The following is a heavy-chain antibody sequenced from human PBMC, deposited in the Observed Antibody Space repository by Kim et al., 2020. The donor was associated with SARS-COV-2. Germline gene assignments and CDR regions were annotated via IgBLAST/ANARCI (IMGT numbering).Heavy chain of an antibody. D-gene: IGHD4-17*01. V-gene: IGHV3-7*01. CDR1: GFTFTNYW. J-gene: IGHJ4*02. CDR2: IIKDGSAE. Sequence: GGSLRLSCVASGFTFTNYWMAWVRQAPGKGLEWVAVIIKDGSAEKYGDSVKGRFTISRDNTKNTLYLQMNSLRAEDTAVYYCATDSDFGRFGYWWQGTLV. CDR3: ATDSDFGRFGY.